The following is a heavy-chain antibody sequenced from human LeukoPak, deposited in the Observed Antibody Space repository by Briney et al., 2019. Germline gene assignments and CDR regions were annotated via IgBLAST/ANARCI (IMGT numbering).Heavy chain of an antibody. CDR3: AGNSPGFDS. J-gene: IGHJ4*02. Sequence: PGGSLGLSCAASGFTFSSYWMHWVRQAPGKGLVWVSRINSDGTSTSYADSVKGRFIISRDNAKNTLFLQMNSLRAEDTAVYYCAGNSPGFDSWGQGTLVTVSS. CDR1: GFTFSSYW. CDR2: INSDGTST. D-gene: IGHD2-21*01. V-gene: IGHV3-74*01.